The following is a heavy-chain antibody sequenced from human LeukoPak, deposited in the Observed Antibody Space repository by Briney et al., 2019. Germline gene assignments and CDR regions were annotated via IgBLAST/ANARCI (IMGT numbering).Heavy chain of an antibody. CDR3: HVGALGYFDY. V-gene: IGHV3-48*03. D-gene: IGHD3-16*01. CDR1: GFTFSSYE. J-gene: IGHJ4*02. Sequence: QPGGSLRLSCAASGFTFSSYEMNWVRQAPGKGLEWVSYISSSGSTIYYADSVKGRFTISRDNAKNSLYLQMNSLRAEDTAVYYCHVGALGYFDYWGQGTLVTVSS. CDR2: ISSSGSTI.